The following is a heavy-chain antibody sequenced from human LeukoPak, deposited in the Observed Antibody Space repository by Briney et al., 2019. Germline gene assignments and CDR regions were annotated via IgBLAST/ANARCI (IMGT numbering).Heavy chain of an antibody. V-gene: IGHV3-53*04. Sequence: TGGSLGLSCAASGFTVSSNYMSWVRQAPGKGLEWVSVIYSGGSTYYEDSVKGRFTISRHNSKNTLYLQMNSLRAEDTAVYYCARAGWFGESHYYYGMDVWGQGTTVTVSS. J-gene: IGHJ6*02. CDR3: ARAGWFGESHYYYGMDV. CDR1: GFTVSSNY. D-gene: IGHD3-10*01. CDR2: IYSGGST.